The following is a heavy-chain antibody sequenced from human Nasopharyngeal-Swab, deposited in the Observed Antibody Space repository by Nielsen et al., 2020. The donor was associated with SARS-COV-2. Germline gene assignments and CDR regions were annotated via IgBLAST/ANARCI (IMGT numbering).Heavy chain of an antibody. CDR3: ASLRWGDY. D-gene: IGHD3-16*01. J-gene: IGHJ4*02. CDR2: INSDGSST. V-gene: IGHV3-74*01. Sequence: GESLKISCAASGFTFSSYWMHWVRQAPGKGLVWVSRINSDGSSTSYADSVKGRFTISRDNSKNTLYLQMDSLRAEDTAVYYCASLRWGDYWGQGTLVTVSS. CDR1: GFTFSSYW.